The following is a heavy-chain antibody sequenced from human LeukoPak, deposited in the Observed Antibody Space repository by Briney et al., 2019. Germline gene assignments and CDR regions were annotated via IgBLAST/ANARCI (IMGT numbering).Heavy chain of an antibody. Sequence: SGPTLVKPTQTLTLTCTFSGFSLRTSGVGVGWIRQPPGKALEWLALIYWDDDKRYSPSLKSRLTITKDTSKNQVVLTMTNMDPVDTATYYCAHKRGGQDRFDPWGQGTLVTVSS. V-gene: IGHV2-5*02. CDR1: GFSLRTSGVG. CDR2: IYWDDDK. D-gene: IGHD3-10*01. J-gene: IGHJ5*02. CDR3: AHKRGGQDRFDP.